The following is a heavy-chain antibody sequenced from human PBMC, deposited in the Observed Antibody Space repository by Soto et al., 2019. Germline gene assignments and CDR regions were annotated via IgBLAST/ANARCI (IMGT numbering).Heavy chain of an antibody. CDR3: VGGWNGF. V-gene: IGHV3-15*01. D-gene: IGHD3-3*01. CDR1: GFMFSSAW. CDR2: IKSKRDGGTT. J-gene: IGHJ4*02. Sequence: HLVESGGDLVQPGGSLRLSCAASGFMFSSAWMSWVRQAPGKGLEWVGRIKSKRDGGTTDYAPPVKGRFVISRDDSKNTLYLQMSSLKTDVTAVYYCVGGWNGFWGQGTLVAVSS.